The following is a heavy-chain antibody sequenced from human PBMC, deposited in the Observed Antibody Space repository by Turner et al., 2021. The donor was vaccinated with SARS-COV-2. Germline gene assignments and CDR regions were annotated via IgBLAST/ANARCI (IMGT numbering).Heavy chain of an antibody. V-gene: IGHV3-23*01. D-gene: IGHD3-22*01. J-gene: IGHJ4*02. Sequence: EVRLLESGGGLVQPGGSLRLSCAASGFTFSSYAMSWVRQAPGKGLEWVSGISGSGGSTYYADSVKGRFTISRDNSKNTLYLQMNSLRAEDTAVYYCAKAWRIVVLIHFDYWGQGTLVTVSS. CDR2: ISGSGGST. CDR1: GFTFSSYA. CDR3: AKAWRIVVLIHFDY.